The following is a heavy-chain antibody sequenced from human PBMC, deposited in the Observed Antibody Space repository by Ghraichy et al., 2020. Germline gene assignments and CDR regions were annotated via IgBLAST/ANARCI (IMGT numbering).Heavy chain of an antibody. CDR3: TTPLRWDMGPITST. V-gene: IGHV3-15*01. J-gene: IGHJ5*02. CDR2: IKSNTDGGIT. D-gene: IGHD5-24*01. Sequence: GGSLRLSCTASGFTFSDAWMSWVRQAPGKGLEWVGRIKSNTDGGITECAAPVKGRFIISRDDSKNTLYLQMNSLKTEDTAVYYCTTPLRWDMGPITSTWGQGTLVTVSS. CDR1: GFTFSDAW.